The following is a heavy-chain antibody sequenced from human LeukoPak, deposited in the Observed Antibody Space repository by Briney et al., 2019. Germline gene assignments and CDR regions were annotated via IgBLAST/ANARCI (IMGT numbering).Heavy chain of an antibody. CDR2: IRYDGTNK. D-gene: IGHD1-26*01. Sequence: GGSLRLSCAASGFTFSSYDMHWARQAPGKGLEWVAFIRYDGTNKYYADSVKGRFTISRDNSMNTLYLQMNSLRAEDTAVYYCAPNPHSGLDYWGQGNMVTVSS. J-gene: IGHJ4*02. V-gene: IGHV3-30*02. CDR1: GFTFSSYD. CDR3: APNPHSGLDY.